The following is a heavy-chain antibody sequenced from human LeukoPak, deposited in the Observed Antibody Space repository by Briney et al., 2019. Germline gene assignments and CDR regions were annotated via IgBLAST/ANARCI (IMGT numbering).Heavy chain of an antibody. V-gene: IGHV1-2*02. J-gene: IGHJ4*02. D-gene: IGHD3-10*01. CDR2: INPNSGGT. CDR3: ARGTRGVNYYYGSGSYSYFDY. CDR1: GYTFTGYY. Sequence: ASVKVSCKASGYTFTGYYMHWVRQAPGQGLEWMGWINPNSGGTNYAQKFQGRVTMTRDTSISTAYMELSRLRSDDTAVYYCARGTRGVNYYYGSGSYSYFDYWGQGTLVTVSS.